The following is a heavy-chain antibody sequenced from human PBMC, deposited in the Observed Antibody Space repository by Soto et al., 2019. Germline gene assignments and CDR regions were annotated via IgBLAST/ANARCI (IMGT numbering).Heavy chain of an antibody. CDR3: ARTCSSTSCYNYYYYGMDV. V-gene: IGHV1-3*01. Sequence: QVQLVQSGAEVKKPGASVKVSCKASGYTFTSYAMHWVHQAPGQRLEWMGWINAGNGNTKYSQKFQGRVTITRDTSASTAYMELSSLRSEDTAVYYCARTCSSTSCYNYYYYGMDVWGQGTTVTVSS. J-gene: IGHJ6*02. CDR2: INAGNGNT. D-gene: IGHD2-2*02. CDR1: GYTFTSYA.